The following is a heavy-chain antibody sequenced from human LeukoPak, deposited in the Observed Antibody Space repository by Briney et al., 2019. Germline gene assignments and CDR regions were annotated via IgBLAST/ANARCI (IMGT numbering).Heavy chain of an antibody. V-gene: IGHV1-2*02. Sequence: GASVKVSCKASGYTFTGYYMHWVRQAPGQGLEWMGWINPNSGGTNYAQKFQGRVTMTRDTSISTAYMELSRLRSDDTAVYYCARELVGGVILKTLYYYMDVWGKGTTVTISS. CDR3: ARELVGGVILKTLYYYMDV. CDR2: INPNSGGT. CDR1: GYTFTGYY. J-gene: IGHJ6*03. D-gene: IGHD3-16*01.